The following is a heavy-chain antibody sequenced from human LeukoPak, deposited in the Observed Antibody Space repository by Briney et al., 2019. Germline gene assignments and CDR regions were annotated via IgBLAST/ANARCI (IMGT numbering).Heavy chain of an antibody. V-gene: IGHV3-7*01. CDR2: IRNDGIEK. CDR1: GFAFSVYW. CDR3: ARVGTAEGTLEDY. J-gene: IGHJ4*02. Sequence: GGSLRLSCAASGFAFSVYWMSWVRQPPGKGLEWVANIRNDGIEKYYVNSVKGRFTISRDNAKNSLYLQMDSLRAEDTAVYYCARVGTAEGTLEDYWGQGTLVTVSS. D-gene: IGHD6-13*01.